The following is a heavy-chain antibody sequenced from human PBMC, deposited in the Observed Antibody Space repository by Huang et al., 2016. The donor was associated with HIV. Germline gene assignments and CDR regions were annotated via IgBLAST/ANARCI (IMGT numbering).Heavy chain of an antibody. J-gene: IGHJ4*01. V-gene: IGHV4-59*11. CDR2: IYYSGAP. D-gene: IGHD2-15*01. Sequence: QVQLQESGPGLVKPSETLSLTCSVSGGSISSHYWSWIRQPPGKGLEWIGSIYYSGAPNYSPSLKSRVFISVDTSRNQFALKLSSVTAADTAVYYCARDRRHCSGGSCYYSDYWGHGTLVTVSS. CDR3: ARDRRHCSGGSCYYSDY. CDR1: GGSISSHY.